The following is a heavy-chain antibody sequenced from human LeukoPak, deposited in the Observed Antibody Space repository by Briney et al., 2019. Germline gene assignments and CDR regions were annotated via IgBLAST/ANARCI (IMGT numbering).Heavy chain of an antibody. D-gene: IGHD3-3*01. V-gene: IGHV1-18*01. J-gene: IGHJ4*02. CDR1: GYTFTSYG. Sequence: ASVTVSCTASGYTFTSYGISWVRQAPGQGLGWMGWISAYNGNTNYAQKLQGRVTMTTDTSTSTAYMELRSLRSDDTAVYYCARGPYDFWSGYQSDYWGQGTLVTVSS. CDR3: ARGPYDFWSGYQSDY. CDR2: ISAYNGNT.